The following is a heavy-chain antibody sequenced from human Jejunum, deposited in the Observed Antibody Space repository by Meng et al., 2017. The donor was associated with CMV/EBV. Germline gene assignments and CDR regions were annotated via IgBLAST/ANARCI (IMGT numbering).Heavy chain of an antibody. CDR1: GFSPSTSGEG. CDR3: AHFVGGYYPSRPDY. J-gene: IGHJ4*02. V-gene: IGHV2-5*02. Sequence: QITLKELCPTLVKPPQTLTLTCSFSGFSPSTSGEGVGWIRQPPGKALEWLALIYRGDDKRYSPSLNSRLTIAKDTSKNEVVLTLTNMGPIDTGTYYCAHFVGGYYPSRPDYWGQGTLVTVSS. CDR2: IYRGDDK. D-gene: IGHD1-26*01.